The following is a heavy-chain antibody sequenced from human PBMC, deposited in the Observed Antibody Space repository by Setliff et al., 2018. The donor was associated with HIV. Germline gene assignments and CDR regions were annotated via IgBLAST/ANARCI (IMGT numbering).Heavy chain of an antibody. J-gene: IGHJ5*02. Sequence: SETLSLTCAVSGYAINNNFFWGWVRQPPGKGLEWIGSIYHSGSTYYNPSLKSRVTMSLDTSNNHFSLKLSSVTAADTAVYYCARHDCGGDCSINWFDPWGQGTRVTVSS. CDR1: GYAINNNFF. D-gene: IGHD2-21*02. CDR2: IYHSGST. CDR3: ARHDCGGDCSINWFDP. V-gene: IGHV4-38-2*01.